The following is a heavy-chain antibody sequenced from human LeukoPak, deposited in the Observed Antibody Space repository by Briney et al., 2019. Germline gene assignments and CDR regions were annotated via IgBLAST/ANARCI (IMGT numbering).Heavy chain of an antibody. J-gene: IGHJ6*03. CDR3: ARGPPLYYYYMDV. CDR2: IWYDGSNK. CDR1: GFTFSSYG. Sequence: GRFLRPSCAASGFTFSSYGMHWVRQAPGKGLEWVAVIWYDGSNKYYADSVKGRFTISRDNSKNTLYLQMNSLRAEDTAVYYCARGPPLYYYYMDVWGKGTTVTVSS. V-gene: IGHV3-33*01.